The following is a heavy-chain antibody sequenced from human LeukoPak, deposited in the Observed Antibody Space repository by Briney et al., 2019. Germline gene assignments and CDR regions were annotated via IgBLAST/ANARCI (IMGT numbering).Heavy chain of an antibody. CDR1: GFTFSNYN. J-gene: IGHJ4*02. Sequence: GGSLRLSCAASGFTFSNYNMFWARQAPGKGLDWVSYITSSSNTVHYADSVKGRFTLSRDNAKSSLYLQMNSLRAEDTAIYYCARLLSGWYLADYWGQGTLVTVSS. CDR2: ITSSSNTV. D-gene: IGHD6-19*01. V-gene: IGHV3-48*01. CDR3: ARLLSGWYLADY.